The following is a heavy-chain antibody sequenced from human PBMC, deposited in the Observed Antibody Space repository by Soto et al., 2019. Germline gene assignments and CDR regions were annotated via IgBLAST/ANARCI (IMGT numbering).Heavy chain of an antibody. D-gene: IGHD3-10*01. Sequence: SETLSLTCTVSGGSFRGYYWGWVRQPPGKGLEWIGEINHSGSSNYHPSLKSRVTISVATSKNQFSLTVNSVTPADTAVYYCARGEITLLGGMDVWGQGTTVT. J-gene: IGHJ6*02. CDR2: INHSGSS. CDR3: ARGEITLLGGMDV. V-gene: IGHV4-34*01. CDR1: GGSFRGYY.